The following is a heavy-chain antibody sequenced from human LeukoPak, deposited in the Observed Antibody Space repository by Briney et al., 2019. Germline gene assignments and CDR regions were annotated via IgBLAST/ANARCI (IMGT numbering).Heavy chain of an antibody. J-gene: IGHJ3*02. V-gene: IGHV4-38-2*01. D-gene: IGHD3-10*01. CDR2: IYHSGST. Sequence: PSETLSLTCAVSGYSISSGYYWGWIRQPPGKGLEWIGSIYHSGSTYYNPSLKSRVTISVDTSKNQFSLKLSSVTAADTAAYYCAGSGSSLPLDAFDIWGQGTMVTVSS. CDR1: GYSISSGYY. CDR3: AGSGSSLPLDAFDI.